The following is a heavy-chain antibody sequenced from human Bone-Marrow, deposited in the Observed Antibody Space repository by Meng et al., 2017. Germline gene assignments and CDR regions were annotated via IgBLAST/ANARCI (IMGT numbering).Heavy chain of an antibody. CDR1: GYTFTSYA. Sequence: ASVKVSCKASGYTFTSYAMNWVRQAPGQGLEWMGWINTNTGNPTYAQGFTGRFVFSLDTSVSTAYLQISSLKAEDTAVYYCARGLTGTKGAPGRLGYWGQGTLVTVSS. J-gene: IGHJ4*02. V-gene: IGHV7-4-1*02. CDR2: INTNTGNP. CDR3: ARGLTGTKGAPGRLGY. D-gene: IGHD1-7*01.